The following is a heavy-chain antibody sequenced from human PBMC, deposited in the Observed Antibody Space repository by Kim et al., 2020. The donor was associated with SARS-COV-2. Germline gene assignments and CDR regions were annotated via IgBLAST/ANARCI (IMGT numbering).Heavy chain of an antibody. CDR3: AKDWAGVPIYGMNV. D-gene: IGHD3-10*01. V-gene: IGHV3-23*01. Sequence: YAHSVKGRFTISRDNSNNTLYLQMNSLGVEDTGINYCAKDWAGVPIYGMNVWDQGTTITVSS. J-gene: IGHJ6*02.